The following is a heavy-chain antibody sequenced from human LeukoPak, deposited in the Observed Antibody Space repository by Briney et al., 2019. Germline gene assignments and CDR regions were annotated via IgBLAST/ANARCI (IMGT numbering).Heavy chain of an antibody. CDR1: GFTFSSYA. Sequence: QPGGSLRLSCAASGFTFSSYAMHWVRQAPGKGLEWVAVISYDGSNKYYADSVKGRFTISRDNSKNTLYLQMNSLRAEDTAVYYCAKGHRITIFGVVEDYFDYWGQGTLVTVSS. CDR3: AKGHRITIFGVVEDYFDY. J-gene: IGHJ4*02. D-gene: IGHD3-3*01. V-gene: IGHV3-30-3*01. CDR2: ISYDGSNK.